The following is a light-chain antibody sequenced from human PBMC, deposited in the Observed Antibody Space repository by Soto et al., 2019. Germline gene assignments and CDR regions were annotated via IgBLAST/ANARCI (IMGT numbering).Light chain of an antibody. CDR1: SSNIGSNT. J-gene: IGLJ1*01. CDR3: SAWDNSRNGYV. CDR2: TAG. V-gene: IGLV1-44*01. Sequence: QSVLPQPPSASGTPGQSVTVSCSGSSSNIGSNTVTWYQQLPGTAPPRLIFTAGQRPSGVPGRFSGSKSGTSASLAISGLQSEDEGDYYCSAWDNSRNGYVFGPGTKVTVL.